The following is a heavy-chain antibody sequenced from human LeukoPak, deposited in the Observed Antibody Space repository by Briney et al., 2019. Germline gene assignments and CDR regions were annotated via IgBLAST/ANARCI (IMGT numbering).Heavy chain of an antibody. D-gene: IGHD3-22*01. CDR3: ATHSSGYYYFSDY. V-gene: IGHV1-2*02. CDR1: GYTFTSYA. CDR2: INPNSGGT. Sequence: GASVKVSCKASGYTFTSYAMNWVRQAPGQGLEWMGWINPNSGGTNYAQKFQGRVTMTRDTSISTAYMELSRLRSDDTAVYYCATHSSGYYYFSDYWGQGTLVTVSS. J-gene: IGHJ4*02.